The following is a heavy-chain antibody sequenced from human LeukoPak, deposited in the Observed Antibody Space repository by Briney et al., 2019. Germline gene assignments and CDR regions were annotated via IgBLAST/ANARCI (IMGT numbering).Heavy chain of an antibody. D-gene: IGHD5-18*01. Sequence: GESLKISCKGTEFSFVNYWIAWVRQMPGKGLEWMGIIYPGDSDTRYSPSFQGQVTISADKSISTAYLQWSSLKAPDTAMYYCARCVDTAMVERYFQHWGQGTLVTVSS. CDR1: EFSFVNYW. CDR2: IYPGDSDT. CDR3: ARCVDTAMVERYFQH. J-gene: IGHJ1*01. V-gene: IGHV5-51*01.